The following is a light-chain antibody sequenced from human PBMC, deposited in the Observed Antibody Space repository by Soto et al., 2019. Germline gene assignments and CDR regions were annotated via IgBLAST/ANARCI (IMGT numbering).Light chain of an antibody. CDR3: QQSYKTPFS. J-gene: IGKJ3*01. CDR2: AAS. CDR1: QNISKY. V-gene: IGKV1-39*01. Sequence: EIQMTQSPSSLSDSVGDRVTITCRASQNISKYLNWYQRKPGKAPKLLIYAASTLQSGVPPRFSGSEAGTEFNLTISSLQTEDCGDYICQQSYKTPFSCGPGTKVEIK.